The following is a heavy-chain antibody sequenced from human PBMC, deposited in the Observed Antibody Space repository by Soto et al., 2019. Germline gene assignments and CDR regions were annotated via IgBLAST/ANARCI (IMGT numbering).Heavy chain of an antibody. CDR3: ARRTYGDYADY. J-gene: IGHJ4*02. Sequence: PSETLSLTCTVSGGSISSGDYYWSWIRQPPGKGLEWIGYIYYSGSTYYNPSLKGRVTISVDTSKNQFSLKLSSVTAADTAVYYCARRTYGDYADYWGQGTLVTVSS. V-gene: IGHV4-30-4*01. CDR1: GGSISSGDYY. CDR2: IYYSGST. D-gene: IGHD4-17*01.